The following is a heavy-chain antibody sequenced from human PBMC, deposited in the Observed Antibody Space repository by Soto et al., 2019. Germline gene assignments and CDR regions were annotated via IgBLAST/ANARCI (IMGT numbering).Heavy chain of an antibody. V-gene: IGHV3-48*01. CDR3: AIPTYHYDSSGPPVY. CDR1: GFAFSTYS. CDR2: ISSSSSTI. Sequence: GGSLRLSFAASGFAFSTYSMNWVRQAPGKGLEWVSYISSSSSTIFYTDSVKGRFTVSRDNAKNSLYLQMNSLRVEDTAVYYCAIPTYHYDSSGPPVYWGQGTLVTVS. D-gene: IGHD3-22*01. J-gene: IGHJ4*02.